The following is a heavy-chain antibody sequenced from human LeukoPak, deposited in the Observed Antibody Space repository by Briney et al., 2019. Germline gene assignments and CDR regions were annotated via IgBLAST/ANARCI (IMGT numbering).Heavy chain of an antibody. CDR1: GYTFTGYY. V-gene: IGHV1-2*06. Sequence: GASVKVSCKASGYTFTGYYMHWVRQAPGQGLEWMGRINPNSGGTNYAQKFQGRVTMTRDTSISTAYMELSRLRSDDTAVYYCARDVNMITFGGVIVGWFDPWGQGTLVTVSS. D-gene: IGHD3-16*02. J-gene: IGHJ5*02. CDR3: ARDVNMITFGGVIVGWFDP. CDR2: INPNSGGT.